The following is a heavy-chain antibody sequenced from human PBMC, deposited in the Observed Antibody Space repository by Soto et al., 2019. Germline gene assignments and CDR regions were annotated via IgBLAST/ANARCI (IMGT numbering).Heavy chain of an antibody. J-gene: IGHJ6*02. D-gene: IGHD3-3*01. CDR2: ISGSGGST. CDR3: ARGLRFLEWPPTSYYGMDV. CDR1: GFTFSSYA. V-gene: IGHV3-23*01. Sequence: GGSLRLSCAASGFTFSSYAMSWVRQAPGKGLEWVSAISGSGGSTYYADSVKGRFTISGDNSKNTLYLQMNSLRVEDTAVYYCARGLRFLEWPPTSYYGMDVWGQGTTVTAP.